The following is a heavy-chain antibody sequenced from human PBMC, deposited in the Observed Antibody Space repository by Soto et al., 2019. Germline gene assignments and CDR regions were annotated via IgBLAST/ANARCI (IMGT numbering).Heavy chain of an antibody. V-gene: IGHV4-59*01. Sequence: SETLSLTCTVSGGSISSYYWSWIRQPPGKGLEWIGYIYYSGSTNYNPSLKSRVTISVDTSKNQFSLKLSSVTAADTAVYYCAIYDSSGSRGFQHWGQGTLVTVSS. CDR2: IYYSGST. D-gene: IGHD3-22*01. J-gene: IGHJ1*01. CDR1: GGSISSYY. CDR3: AIYDSSGSRGFQH.